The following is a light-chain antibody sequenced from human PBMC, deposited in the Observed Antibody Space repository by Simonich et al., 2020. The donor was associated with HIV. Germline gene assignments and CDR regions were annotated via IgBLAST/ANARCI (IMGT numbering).Light chain of an antibody. CDR1: QSVSSN. CDR3: QQYNDWPPWT. Sequence: DIVMTQSPATLSVSPGERATLSGRASQSVSSNVAWYQKRPGQAPRLLIYGASTRATGIPARFSGSGAGTEFTLTINSMQSEDFAVYYCQQYNDWPPWTFGQGTKVEIK. CDR2: GAS. V-gene: IGKV3-15*01. J-gene: IGKJ1*01.